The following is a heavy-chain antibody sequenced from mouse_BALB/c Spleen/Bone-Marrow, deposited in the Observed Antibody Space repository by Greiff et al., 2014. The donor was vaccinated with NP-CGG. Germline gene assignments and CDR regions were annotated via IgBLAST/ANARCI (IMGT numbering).Heavy chain of an antibody. CDR2: ISSGGGNT. D-gene: IGHD2-2*01. J-gene: IGHJ3*01. V-gene: IGHV5-12-1*01. CDR3: GRHSRGYDGFAN. Sequence: VQLKESGGGLVKPGGSLKLSCAASGFAFSTYDMSWVRQTPEKRLEWVAYISSGGGNTYYTDTVKGRFTISRDNAKNTLSLQMSSLKSEDTAIFFCGRHSRGYDGFANWGQGTLVTVSA. CDR1: GFAFSTYD.